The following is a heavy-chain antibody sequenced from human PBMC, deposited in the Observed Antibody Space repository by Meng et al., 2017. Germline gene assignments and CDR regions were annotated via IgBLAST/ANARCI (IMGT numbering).Heavy chain of an antibody. CDR1: GFTFDDYA. V-gene: IGHV3-9*01. CDR3: ARDLPGIAAAGVIDY. Sequence: SLKISCAASGFTFDDYAMHWVRQAPGKGLEWVSGISWNSGSIGYADSVKGRFTISRDNAKNSLYLQMNSLRAEDTAVYYCARDLPGIAAAGVIDYWGQGTLVTVSS. J-gene: IGHJ4*02. CDR2: ISWNSGSI. D-gene: IGHD6-13*01.